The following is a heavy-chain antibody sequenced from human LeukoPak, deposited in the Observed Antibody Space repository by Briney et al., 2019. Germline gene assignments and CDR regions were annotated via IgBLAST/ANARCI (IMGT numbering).Heavy chain of an antibody. Sequence: PGGSLRLSCAASGFTFDDYAMHWVRQAPGKGLEWVSGISWNSGSIGYADSVKGRFTISRDNAKNSLYLRMNSLRAEDTAVYYCAKNFGSSRTYYFDYWGQGTLVTVSS. J-gene: IGHJ4*02. CDR2: ISWNSGSI. V-gene: IGHV3-9*01. CDR3: AKNFGSSRTYYFDY. CDR1: GFTFDDYA. D-gene: IGHD1-26*01.